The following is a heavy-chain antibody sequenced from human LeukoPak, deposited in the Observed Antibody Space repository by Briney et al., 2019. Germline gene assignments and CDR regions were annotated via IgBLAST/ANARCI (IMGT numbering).Heavy chain of an antibody. D-gene: IGHD2-2*01. J-gene: IGHJ4*02. V-gene: IGHV3-23*01. CDR3: ARGNSGHCTGATCYALDY. CDR1: GFTFSSYA. CDR2: ISDDFGT. Sequence: GGSLRLSCAASGFTFSSYAMSFLRRAPGKGLEWVSAISDDFGTYHADSVKGRFTISRDNSRNTLYLQMTSLRDEDTAVYYCARGNSGHCTGATCYALDYWGQGTLVTVSS.